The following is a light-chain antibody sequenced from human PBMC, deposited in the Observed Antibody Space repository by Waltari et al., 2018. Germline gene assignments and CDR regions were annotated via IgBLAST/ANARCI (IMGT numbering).Light chain of an antibody. V-gene: IGLV3-19*01. CDR1: SLRSYY. J-gene: IGLJ3*02. Sequence: SSELTQDPAVSVALGQTVRITCQGDSLRSYYASWYQQKPGQAPVLVIYGKNNRPSGIPDRFSGSRSGNTASWTITGAQAEDEADYYCNSRDSSGNHWVFGGGTKLTVL. CDR2: GKN. CDR3: NSRDSSGNHWV.